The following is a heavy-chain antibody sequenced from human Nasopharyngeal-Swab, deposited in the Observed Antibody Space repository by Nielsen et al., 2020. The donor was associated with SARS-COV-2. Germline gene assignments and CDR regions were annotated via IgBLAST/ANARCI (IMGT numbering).Heavy chain of an antibody. J-gene: IGHJ4*02. V-gene: IGHV4-39*01. CDR3: ATLSSSWYEYYFDY. D-gene: IGHD6-13*01. CDR1: GGSISSSTYY. CDR2: IYHGGST. Sequence: SETLSPTCTVSGGSISSSTYYWAWIRQPPGKGLEWIGSIYHGGSTYYNPSLKSRVTISVDTSKNQFSLKLSSVTAADTAVYYCATLSSSWYEYYFDYWGQGTLVTVSS.